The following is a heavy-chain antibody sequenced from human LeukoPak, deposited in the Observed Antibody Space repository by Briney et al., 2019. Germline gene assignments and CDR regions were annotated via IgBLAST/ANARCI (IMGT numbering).Heavy chain of an antibody. CDR2: IKQDGSEK. Sequence: PGGSLRLSCAASGFTFSSYWMSWVRQAPGKGLEWVANIKQDGSEKYYVDSVKGRFTISRDNAKNSLYLQMNSLRAEDTAVYYCARDPCYDYVWGGCSAHFDYWGQGTLVTVSS. J-gene: IGHJ4*02. CDR1: GFTFSSYW. CDR3: ARDPCYDYVWGGCSAHFDY. V-gene: IGHV3-7*01. D-gene: IGHD3-16*01.